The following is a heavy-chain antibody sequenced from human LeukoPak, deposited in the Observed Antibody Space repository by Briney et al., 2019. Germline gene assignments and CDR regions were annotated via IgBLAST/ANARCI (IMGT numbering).Heavy chain of an antibody. J-gene: IGHJ4*02. CDR1: GFTFSDSY. Sequence: GGSLRLSCAASGFTFSDSYMSWIRQAPGKGLEWVSAISGSGGSTYYADSVKGRFTISRDNSKNTLYLQMNSLRAEDTAVYYCAKAYDYGDYVVGYYFDYWGQGALVTVSS. CDR3: AKAYDYGDYVVGYYFDY. CDR2: ISGSGGST. D-gene: IGHD4-17*01. V-gene: IGHV3-23*01.